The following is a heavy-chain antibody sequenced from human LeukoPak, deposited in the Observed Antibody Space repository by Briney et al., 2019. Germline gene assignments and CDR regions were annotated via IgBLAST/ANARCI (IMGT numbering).Heavy chain of an antibody. CDR3: ARDQDPGAFDI. Sequence: ASVKGSSKASIYTLTNYGISWVRQAPGQGLEWMGWISAYNGNTNYAQNLQGRVTMTTHTSTNTAYMELRSLRSDDTAVYYCARDQDPGAFDIWGQGTMVTVSS. CDR1: IYTLTNYG. V-gene: IGHV1-18*01. J-gene: IGHJ3*02. CDR2: ISAYNGNT.